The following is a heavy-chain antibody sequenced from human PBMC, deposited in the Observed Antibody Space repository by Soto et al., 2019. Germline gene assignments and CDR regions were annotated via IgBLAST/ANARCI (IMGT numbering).Heavy chain of an antibody. CDR3: ARDLRLQLWPAQRYYYGMDV. CDR2: IIPIFGTA. Sequence: SVKVSCKASGGTFSSYAISWVRQAPGQGLEWMGGIIPIFGTANYAQKFQGRVTIAADESTSTAYMELSSLRSEDTAVYYCARDLRLQLWPAQRYYYGMDVWGQGTTVTVSS. CDR1: GGTFSSYA. J-gene: IGHJ6*02. D-gene: IGHD5-18*01. V-gene: IGHV1-69*13.